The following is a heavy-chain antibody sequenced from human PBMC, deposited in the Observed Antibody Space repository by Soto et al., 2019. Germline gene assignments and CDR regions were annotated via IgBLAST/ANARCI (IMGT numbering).Heavy chain of an antibody. CDR3: ARAGDYPTGNYYYGMEV. CDR1: GGSISSGGYY. J-gene: IGHJ6*02. Sequence: SSETLSLTCTVSGGSISSGGYYWSWIRQHPGKGLEWIGYIYYSGSTYYNPSLKSRVTISVDTSKNQFSLKLSSVTAADTAVYYCARAGDYPTGNYYYGMEVWGQGTTVTVSS. D-gene: IGHD7-27*01. CDR2: IYYSGST. V-gene: IGHV4-31*03.